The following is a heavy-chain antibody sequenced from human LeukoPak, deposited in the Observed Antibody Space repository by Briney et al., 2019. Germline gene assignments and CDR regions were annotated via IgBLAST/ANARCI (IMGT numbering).Heavy chain of an antibody. V-gene: IGHV3-48*02. CDR1: GFSFSGFG. CDR2: IGSSGSAGGNI. J-gene: IGHJ6*03. D-gene: IGHD2-21*01. Sequence: GGSLRLSCAASGFSFSGFGMNRVRQAPGKGLEWISYIGSSGSAGGNIYYAVSVKGRFTVSRDNAKDSLFLQMNSQQDADTAVYYCARAPTPYFTYYMDVWGKGTTVTVSS. CDR3: ARAPTPYFTYYMDV.